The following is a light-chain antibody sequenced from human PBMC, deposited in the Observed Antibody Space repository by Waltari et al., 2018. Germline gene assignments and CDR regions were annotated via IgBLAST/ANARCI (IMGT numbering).Light chain of an antibody. J-gene: IGKJ4*01. Sequence: CRASQTVRTTYLAWYQQKPGQAPTLVIYGASSRAAGIPDRFSGSGSGTDFSLAISSLEPEDFEVYYCQQYDISPLTFGGGTKVEIK. V-gene: IGKV3-20*01. CDR3: QQYDISPLT. CDR1: QTVRTTY. CDR2: GAS.